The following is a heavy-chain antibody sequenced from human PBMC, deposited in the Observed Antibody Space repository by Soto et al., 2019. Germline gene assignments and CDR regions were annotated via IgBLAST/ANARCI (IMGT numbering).Heavy chain of an antibody. D-gene: IGHD1-26*01. CDR1: GYSFTSYW. V-gene: IGHV5-51*01. Sequence: GESLKISCNGSGYSFTSYWIGWVRQVPGKGLEWMGIIYPGDSDTRYSPSFQGQVTISADKSISTAYLQWSSLKASDTAMYYCASRSATTPAYYYGMDVWGQGTTVTVSS. J-gene: IGHJ6*02. CDR3: ASRSATTPAYYYGMDV. CDR2: IYPGDSDT.